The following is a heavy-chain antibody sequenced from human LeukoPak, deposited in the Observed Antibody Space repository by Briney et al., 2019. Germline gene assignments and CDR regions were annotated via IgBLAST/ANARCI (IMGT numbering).Heavy chain of an antibody. V-gene: IGHV3-53*01. CDR2: PYNAGST. CDR1: GFIVSNNY. J-gene: IGHJ4*02. Sequence: GGSLRLSCVASGFIVSNNYMSWVRQAPGKGLEWVSVPYNAGSTYYAESVKGRFTISRDNPKNTLYLQMYSLRAEDTAVYYCASLKGLFDYFDYWGQGILVTVYS. D-gene: IGHD3-22*01. CDR3: ASLKGLFDYFDY.